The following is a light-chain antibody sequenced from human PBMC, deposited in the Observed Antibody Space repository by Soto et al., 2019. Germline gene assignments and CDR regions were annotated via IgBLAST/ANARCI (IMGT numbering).Light chain of an antibody. CDR2: KAS. CDR3: QQYDREYT. Sequence: DIQMTQSPSTLSASVGDRVTITCRASQSISNCLAWYQQKPGKAPKLLIYKASSIERAVPSRFSGSGSGTEFTLTISSLQPDDFAAYYCQQYDREYTFGQGTKVDIK. CDR1: QSISNC. J-gene: IGKJ2*01. V-gene: IGKV1-5*03.